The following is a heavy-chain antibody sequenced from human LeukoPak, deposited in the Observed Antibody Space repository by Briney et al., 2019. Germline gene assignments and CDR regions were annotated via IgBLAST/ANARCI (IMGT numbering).Heavy chain of an antibody. J-gene: IGHJ4*02. CDR3: ARVNGSRIFDY. V-gene: IGHV1-2*02. Sequence: GASVKVSGKASGYTFTGYYMHWVRQAPGQGLEWMGWTNPNSGGTNYAQKFQGRVTMTRDTSISTAYMELSRLRSDDTAVYYCARVNGSRIFDYWGQGTLVTVSS. CDR2: TNPNSGGT. CDR1: GYTFTGYY.